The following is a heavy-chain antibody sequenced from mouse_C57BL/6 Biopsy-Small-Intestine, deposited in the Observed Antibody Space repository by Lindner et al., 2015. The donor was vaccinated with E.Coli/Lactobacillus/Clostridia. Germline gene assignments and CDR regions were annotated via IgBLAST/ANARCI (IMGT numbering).Heavy chain of an antibody. D-gene: IGHD1-1*01. V-gene: IGHV10-3*01. Sequence: VQLQESGGGLVQPKGSLKLSCAASGFTFNTYAMHWVRQAPGKGLEWVARIRSKSNNYATYYADSVKDRFTISRDDSQSMLYLQMNNLKTEDTSMYYCVRDLGDYGSSSLDYWGQGTTLTVSS. CDR2: IRSKSNNYAT. CDR3: VRDLGDYGSSSLDY. CDR1: GFTFNTYA. J-gene: IGHJ2*01.